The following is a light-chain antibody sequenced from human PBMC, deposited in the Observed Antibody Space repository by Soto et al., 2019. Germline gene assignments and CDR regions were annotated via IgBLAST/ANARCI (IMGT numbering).Light chain of an antibody. J-gene: IGKJ3*01. CDR3: QQYGSSPFT. CDR2: GSS. CDR1: QSISSNY. V-gene: IGKV3-20*01. Sequence: EIVLTQSPGTLSLSPGERATLSCWASQSISSNYLAWYQQKPGQAPRLLISGSSIRATGIPKRFSGSASGKNFTLTISSLEPEDFAVFYFQQYGSSPFTFGPGTKVDFK.